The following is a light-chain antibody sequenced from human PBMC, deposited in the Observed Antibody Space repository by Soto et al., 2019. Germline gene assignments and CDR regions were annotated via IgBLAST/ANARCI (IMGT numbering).Light chain of an antibody. Sequence: QSVLTQPPSVSGAPGQRVTISCTGSSSNIGAGYDVHWYRQRPGTAPKLLIFGNINRPSGVPDRFSGSKSGTSASLAITGLQAEDEGDYYCQSYDRTLSARYVFGTGTKVTVL. CDR2: GNI. V-gene: IGLV1-40*01. J-gene: IGLJ1*01. CDR3: QSYDRTLSARYV. CDR1: SSNIGAGYD.